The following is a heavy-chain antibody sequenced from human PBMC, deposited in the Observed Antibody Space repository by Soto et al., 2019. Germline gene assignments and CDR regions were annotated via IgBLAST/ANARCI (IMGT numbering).Heavy chain of an antibody. CDR1: GFTFSSYS. D-gene: IGHD3-16*01. Sequence: EVQLVESGGGLVKPGGSLRLSCAASGFTFSSYSMNWVRQAPGKGLEWVSSISSSSSYIYYADSVKGRFTISRDNAKNSRYLQMNSLRAEDTAVYYGARGQVGGGMAVWGKGPTVTVSS. V-gene: IGHV3-21*01. J-gene: IGHJ6*03. CDR2: ISSSSSYI. CDR3: ARGQVGGGMAV.